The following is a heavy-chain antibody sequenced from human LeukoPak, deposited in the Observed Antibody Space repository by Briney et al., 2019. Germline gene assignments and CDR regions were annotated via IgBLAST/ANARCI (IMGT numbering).Heavy chain of an antibody. Sequence: GGTLSLSCEASGFTFRAYAMTWVRHAPAKELEWVTSIGSHNKPHYSASVKGRFAISRDNSKNILFLHLNSLRAEDTALYYCARELRYYVAMVVWGQGTTVTVSS. CDR2: IGSHNKP. CDR3: ARELRYYVAMVV. CDR1: GFTFRAYA. V-gene: IGHV3-23*01. J-gene: IGHJ6*02. D-gene: IGHD3-10*02.